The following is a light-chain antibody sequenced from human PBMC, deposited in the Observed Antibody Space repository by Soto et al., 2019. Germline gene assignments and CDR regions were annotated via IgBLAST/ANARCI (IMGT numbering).Light chain of an antibody. V-gene: IGKV1-39*01. CDR1: QSISSY. CDR2: AAS. Sequence: IQMPQSPSSLSASVGDRVTITCRASQSISSYLNWYQQKPGKAPKLLIYAASSLQSGVPSRFSGSGSGTDFTLTISSLQPDDFATYYCQQYNSYSFGQGTKVDIK. J-gene: IGKJ1*01. CDR3: QQYNSYS.